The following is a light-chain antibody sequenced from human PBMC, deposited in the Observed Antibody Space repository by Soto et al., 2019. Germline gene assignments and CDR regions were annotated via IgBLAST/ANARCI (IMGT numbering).Light chain of an antibody. CDR2: AAS. V-gene: IGKV1-6*01. CDR3: LLDFNYQLT. CDR1: QGVGND. Sequence: AIQMTQSPSSLSASVGDRITITCRASQGVGNDLGWFQQKPGKVPNLLIHAASTLHSGVSSRFSGSGSGTDFTLTISSLQPEDSATYYCLLDFNYQLTFGGGTRVEIK. J-gene: IGKJ4*01.